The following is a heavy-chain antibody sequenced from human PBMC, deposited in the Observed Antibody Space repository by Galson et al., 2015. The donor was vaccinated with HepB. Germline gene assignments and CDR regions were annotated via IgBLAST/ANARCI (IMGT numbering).Heavy chain of an antibody. J-gene: IGHJ4*02. Sequence: SLRLSCAASGFTFSSYSMHWVRQAPGKGLEWVALISYDENKKYYAGSVEGRFTISRDNSKNTLYLQMNSLRTEDTAVYYCATRPPPTVSGPLDYWGQGTLVTVSS. D-gene: IGHD6-19*01. CDR1: GFTFSSYS. V-gene: IGHV3-30*03. CDR3: ATRPPPTVSGPLDY. CDR2: ISYDENKK.